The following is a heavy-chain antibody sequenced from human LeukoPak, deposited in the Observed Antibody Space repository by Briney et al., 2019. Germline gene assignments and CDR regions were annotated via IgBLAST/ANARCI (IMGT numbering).Heavy chain of an antibody. CDR3: ATALIAAAATDY. J-gene: IGHJ4*02. CDR2: ISYDGSNK. CDR1: GFTFSSYA. V-gene: IGHV3-30-3*01. D-gene: IGHD6-13*01. Sequence: GRSLRLSCAASGFTFSSYAMHWVRQAPGKGLEWVAVISYDGSNKYYADSVKGRFTISRDNAKNSLYLQMDSLRAEDTAVYYCATALIAAAATDYWGQGTLVTVSS.